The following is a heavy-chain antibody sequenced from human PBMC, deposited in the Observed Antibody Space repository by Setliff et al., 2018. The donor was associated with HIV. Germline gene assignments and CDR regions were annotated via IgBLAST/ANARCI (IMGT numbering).Heavy chain of an antibody. CDR3: ARDGGPNAYGGNSESWYFDL. CDR2: IYYSGST. V-gene: IGHV4-39*07. D-gene: IGHD4-17*01. J-gene: IGHJ2*01. CDR1: AGSIRSSTYY. Sequence: SETLSLTCTVSAGSIRSSTYYWTRIRQPPGKGLEWIGTIYYSGSTYYNPSLKSRATISVDTSKNQFSLKLSSVTAADTAVYYCARDGGPNAYGGNSESWYFDLWGRGTLVTVSS.